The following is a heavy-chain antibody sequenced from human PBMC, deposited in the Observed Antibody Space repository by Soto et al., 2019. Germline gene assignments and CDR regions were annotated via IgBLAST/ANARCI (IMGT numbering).Heavy chain of an antibody. V-gene: IGHV4-59*01. D-gene: IGHD6-6*01. Sequence: ETLSLTCTVSVGSMNTYYWSWIRQPPGKGLEWIGYIYDSGSTNYNPSLKSRVTISVDTSKKQFSLKLSSVTAADTAVYYCARAYSSSSWFDPWGQGTLVTVSS. CDR1: VGSMNTYY. CDR2: IYDSGST. J-gene: IGHJ5*02. CDR3: ARAYSSSSWFDP.